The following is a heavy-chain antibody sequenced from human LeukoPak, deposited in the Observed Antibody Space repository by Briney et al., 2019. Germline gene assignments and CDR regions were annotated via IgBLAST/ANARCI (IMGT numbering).Heavy chain of an antibody. CDR2: IRYDGGNK. D-gene: IGHD6-13*01. CDR3: AKQKGRYSSSFCYFDY. V-gene: IGHV3-30*02. Sequence: QPGGCLRLSWAAAGFTVSSSGMHWVRQAPGKGLEWVAFIRYDGGNKYYADSVKGRFTISRDNSKNTLYLQMDSLRAEDTAVYYCAKQKGRYSSSFCYFDYWGQGTLVTVSS. J-gene: IGHJ4*02. CDR1: GFTVSSSG.